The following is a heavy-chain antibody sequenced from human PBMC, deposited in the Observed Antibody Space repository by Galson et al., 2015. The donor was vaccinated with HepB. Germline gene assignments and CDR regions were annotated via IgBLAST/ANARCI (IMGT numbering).Heavy chain of an antibody. V-gene: IGHV1-18*01. J-gene: IGHJ4*02. CDR2: ISAYNGNT. D-gene: IGHD5-18*01. Sequence: SVKVSCKASGYTFTSYGISWVRQAPGQGLEWMGWISAYNGNTNYAQKLQGRVTMTTDTSTSTAYMELRSLRSDDTAVYYCARDADTAMGMGYYFDYWGQGTLVTVSS. CDR1: GYTFTSYG. CDR3: ARDADTAMGMGYYFDY.